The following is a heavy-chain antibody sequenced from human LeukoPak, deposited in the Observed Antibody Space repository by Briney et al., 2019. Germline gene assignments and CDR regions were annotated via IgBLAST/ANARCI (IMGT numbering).Heavy chain of an antibody. V-gene: IGHV1-69*05. CDR3: AREVSVSGWDFDY. CDR2: IMPIFGSA. J-gene: IGHJ4*02. D-gene: IGHD6-19*01. CDR1: GGTFSKYG. Sequence: ASVKVSCKTSGGTFSKYGINWVRQAPGQGLEWMGGIMPIFGSANYAERFQGRVSITTDGSTSTAYMELNSLRSEDTAVYYCAREVSVSGWDFDYLVQGTLVTVSS.